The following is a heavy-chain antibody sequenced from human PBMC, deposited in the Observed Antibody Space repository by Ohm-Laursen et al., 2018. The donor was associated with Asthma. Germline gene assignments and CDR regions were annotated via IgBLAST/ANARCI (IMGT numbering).Heavy chain of an antibody. CDR2: IYHSGST. CDR3: ARDEVVAESDSPRGMDV. D-gene: IGHD2-15*01. Sequence: TLSLTCAVSGGSISSGGYSWSWIRQPPGKGLEWIGYIYHSGSTYYNPSLKSRVTISVDRSKNQFSLKLSSVTAADTAVYYCARDEVVAESDSPRGMDVWGQGTTVTVSS. CDR1: GGSISSGGYS. J-gene: IGHJ6*02. V-gene: IGHV4-30-2*01.